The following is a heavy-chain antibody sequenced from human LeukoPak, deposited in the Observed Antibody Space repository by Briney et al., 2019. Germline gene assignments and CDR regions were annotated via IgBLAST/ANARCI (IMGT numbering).Heavy chain of an antibody. V-gene: IGHV3-30*18. D-gene: IGHD3-10*01. J-gene: IGHJ3*02. Sequence: GGSLRLSCAASGFTFSSYGMHWVRQAPGKGLEWVAVISYDGSNKYYADSVKGRFTISRDNSKNSPYLQTNSRRAEETAVYYCAKDDVLLWFGELMEGGAFDIWGQGKMVTVSS. CDR2: ISYDGSNK. CDR3: AKDDVLLWFGELMEGGAFDI. CDR1: GFTFSSYG.